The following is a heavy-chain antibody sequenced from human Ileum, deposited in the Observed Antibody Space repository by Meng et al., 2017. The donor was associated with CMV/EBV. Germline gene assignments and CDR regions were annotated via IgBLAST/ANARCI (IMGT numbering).Heavy chain of an antibody. D-gene: IGHD3-10*01. CDR3: ARAAALGVPVYL. CDR2: MHPTGTT. CDR1: GCSFTSYY. V-gene: IGHV4-4*07. J-gene: IGHJ5*02. Sequence: QWQLVESGPGLLKRSAPLALTCKGTGCSFTSYYWTWIRQAAGKGLEWIGRMHPTGTTDVNPYLRSRVSMSLDKSKNQFSLKLTSVTAADTAVYYCARAAALGVPVYLWGQGTLVTVSS.